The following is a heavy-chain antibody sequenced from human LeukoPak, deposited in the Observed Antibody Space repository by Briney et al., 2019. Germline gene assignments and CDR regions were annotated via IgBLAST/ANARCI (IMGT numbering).Heavy chain of an antibody. V-gene: IGHV4-4*02. CDR1: GFTFSSYSM. CDR2: IYHGGGT. D-gene: IGHD2/OR15-2a*01. J-gene: IGHJ4*02. CDR3: ARGAGGGEYYRFDY. Sequence: GSLRLSCAASGFTFSSYSMNWVRQSPGKGLEWIGEIYHGGGTNYNPSLKSRVTISVDKSKNQFSLNLSSVTAADTAVYYCARGAGGGEYYRFDYWGQGTLVTVSS.